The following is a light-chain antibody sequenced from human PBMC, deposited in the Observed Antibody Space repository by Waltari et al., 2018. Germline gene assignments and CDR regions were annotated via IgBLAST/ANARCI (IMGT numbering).Light chain of an antibody. CDR1: ESVLYSSNNENY. Sequence: DVVMAIPPGILALCPGERATSYFKSSESVLYSSNNENYLAWYQQKPGQPPKLLIIWASTRESGVPDRFSGSGSGTDFTHTISSLQAEDVAVYYCQQYYNTPLTFGQGTKVEIK. V-gene: IGKV4-1*01. CDR2: WAS. J-gene: IGKJ1*01. CDR3: QQYYNTPLT.